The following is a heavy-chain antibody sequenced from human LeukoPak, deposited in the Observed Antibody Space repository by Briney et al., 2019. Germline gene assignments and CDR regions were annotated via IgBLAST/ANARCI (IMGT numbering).Heavy chain of an antibody. Sequence: ASLKVSCKASGYTFTSYGISWVRQAPEQGLEWMGWISAYNGNTNYAQKLQGRVTMTTDTSTSTAYMELRSLRSDDTAVYYCARDPLDYGHYYYYYGMDVWGQGTTVTVSS. J-gene: IGHJ6*02. CDR2: ISAYNGNT. V-gene: IGHV1-18*01. CDR1: GYTFTSYG. CDR3: ARDPLDYGHYYYYYGMDV. D-gene: IGHD4-17*01.